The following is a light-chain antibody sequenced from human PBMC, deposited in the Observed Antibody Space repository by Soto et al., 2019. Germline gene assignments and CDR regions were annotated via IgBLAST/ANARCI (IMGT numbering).Light chain of an antibody. CDR3: QQSYSSPQT. Sequence: DIVMTQSPDSLAVSLCERATINCKSSQSVLYSSNNKNYLAWYQQKPGQPPKLLIYWASTRESGVPDRFSGSGSGTDFTLTISSLQAEDVAVYYCQQSYSSPQTFGQGTKVEIK. J-gene: IGKJ1*01. V-gene: IGKV4-1*01. CDR2: WAS. CDR1: QSVLYSSNNKNY.